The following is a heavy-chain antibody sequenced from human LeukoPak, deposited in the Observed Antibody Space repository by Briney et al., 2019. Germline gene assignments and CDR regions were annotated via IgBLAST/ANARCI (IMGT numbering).Heavy chain of an antibody. V-gene: IGHV3-66*01. J-gene: IGHJ4*02. D-gene: IGHD2-15*01. CDR3: ARDVPYWD. CDR1: GFTVSSNY. Sequence: GGSLRLSCAASGFTVSSNYMSWVRQAPGKGLEWVSVIYTGGSTYYADSVKVRFTISRDNSKNTLYLQMNSLRAEDTAVYYCARDVPYWDWGQGTLVTVSS. CDR2: IYTGGST.